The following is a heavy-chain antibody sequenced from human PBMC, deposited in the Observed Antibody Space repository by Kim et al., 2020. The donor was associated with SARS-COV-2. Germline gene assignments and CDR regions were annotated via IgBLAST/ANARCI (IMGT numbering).Heavy chain of an antibody. CDR3: ASGEQQLVLGYVDD. CDR2: VSYDGSIE. Sequence: GGSLRLSCAASGFTFSNYAMHWIRQAPGRGLEWVAFVSYDGSIENYADSVKGRFTISRDNSRNTLFLQLNNLRAEDTAVYYGASGEQQLVLGYVDDWGQGDLVTVSA. CDR1: GFTFSNYA. J-gene: IGHJ4*02. V-gene: IGHV3-30*03. D-gene: IGHD6-13*01.